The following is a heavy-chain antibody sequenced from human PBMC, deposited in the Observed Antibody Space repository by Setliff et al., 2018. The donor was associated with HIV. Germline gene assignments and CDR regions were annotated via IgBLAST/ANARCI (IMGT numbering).Heavy chain of an antibody. CDR3: ASRIAAAEAYYYYYYMDV. J-gene: IGHJ6*03. V-gene: IGHV3-21*05. CDR2: ISNSGSDI. D-gene: IGHD6-13*01. Sequence: PGGSLRLSCVASGFSFGSYWMSWVRQAPGKGLEWIAYISNSGSDIYYADSVKGRFTISRDNAKNSLYLQMNSLRIEDTAVYYCASRIAAAEAYYYYYYMDVWGKGTTVTVSS. CDR1: GFSFGSYW.